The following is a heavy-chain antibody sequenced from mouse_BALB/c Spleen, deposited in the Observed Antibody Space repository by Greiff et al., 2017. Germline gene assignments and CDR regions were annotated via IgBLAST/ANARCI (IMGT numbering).Heavy chain of an antibody. CDR1: GFTFSSFG. CDR3: ARSRDYGSSPWYFDV. J-gene: IGHJ1*01. CDR2: ISSGSSTI. V-gene: IGHV5-17*02. D-gene: IGHD1-1*01. Sequence: EVHLVESGGGLVQPGGSWKLSCAASGFTFSSFGMHWVRQAPEKGLEWVAYISSGSSTIYYADTVKGRFTISRDNPKNTLFLQMTSLRSEDTAMYYCARSRDYGSSPWYFDVWGAGTTVTVSS.